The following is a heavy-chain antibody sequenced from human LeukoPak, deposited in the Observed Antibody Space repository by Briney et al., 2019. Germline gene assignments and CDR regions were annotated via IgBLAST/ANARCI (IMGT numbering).Heavy chain of an antibody. D-gene: IGHD6-13*01. V-gene: IGHV3-30*18. CDR1: GFTFSSYG. J-gene: IGHJ3*02. Sequence: PGRSLRLSCAASGFTFSSYGMHWVRQAPGKGLEWVAVISYDGSNKYYADSVKGRFTISRDNSKNTLYLQMNSLRAEDTAVYYCANRAAAGTGGAFDIWGQGTMVTVSS. CDR3: ANRAAAGTGGAFDI. CDR2: ISYDGSNK.